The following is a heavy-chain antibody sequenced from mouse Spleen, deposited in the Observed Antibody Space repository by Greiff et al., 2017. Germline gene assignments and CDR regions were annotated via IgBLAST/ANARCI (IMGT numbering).Heavy chain of an antibody. CDR2: IYPSTGGT. CDR3: ARRELTLDY. J-gene: IGHJ2*01. D-gene: IGHD6-1*01. CDR1: GYSFTGYY. V-gene: IGHV1-42*01. Sequence: EVQLQQSGPELVKPGASVKISCKASGYSFTGYYMNWVKQSPEKSLEWIGVIYPSTGGTTYNQKFKAKATLTVDKSSSTAYMQLKSLTSGDSAVYYCARRELTLDYWGQGTTLTVSS.